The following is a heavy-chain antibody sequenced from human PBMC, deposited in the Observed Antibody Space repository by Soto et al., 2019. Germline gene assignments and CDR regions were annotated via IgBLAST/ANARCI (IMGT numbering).Heavy chain of an antibody. Sequence: GGSLRLSCAASGFTFSSYWMSWVRQAPGKGLEWVANIKQDGSEKYYVDSVKGRFTISRDNAKNSLYLQMNSLRAADTAVYYCAREDIVVVVAATRYYYYYMDVWGKGTTVTVSS. CDR2: IKQDGSEK. D-gene: IGHD2-15*01. J-gene: IGHJ6*03. CDR3: AREDIVVVVAATRYYYYYMDV. CDR1: GFTFSSYW. V-gene: IGHV3-7*01.